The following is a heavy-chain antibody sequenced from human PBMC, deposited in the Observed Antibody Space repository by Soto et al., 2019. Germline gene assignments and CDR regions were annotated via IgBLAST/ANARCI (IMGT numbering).Heavy chain of an antibody. V-gene: IGHV1-2*02. CDR3: ARGGYYDILTGYTLYYYYGMDV. CDR2: INPNSGGT. J-gene: IGHJ6*02. CDR1: GYTFTGYY. D-gene: IGHD3-9*01. Sequence: VKVSCKASGYTFTGYYMHWVRQAPGQGLEWMGWINPNSGGTNYAQKFQGRVTMTRDTSISTAYMELSRLRSDDTAVYYCARGGYYDILTGYTLYYYYGMDVWGQGTTVTVSS.